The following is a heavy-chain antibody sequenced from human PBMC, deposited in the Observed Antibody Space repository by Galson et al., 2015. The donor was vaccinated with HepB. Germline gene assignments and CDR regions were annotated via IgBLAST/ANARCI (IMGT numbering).Heavy chain of an antibody. Sequence: SLRLSCAASGFTFSGSAMHWVRQASGRGLEWVGRIRTKINTYAAAYAASVKGRFTISRDDSKNTAYLQMSGLKTEDTAVYYCTRNYGGNDYYYYIMDVWGQGTTVTVSS. D-gene: IGHD4-23*01. CDR1: GFTFSGSA. CDR2: IRTKINTYAA. V-gene: IGHV3-73*01. J-gene: IGHJ6*02. CDR3: TRNYGGNDYYYYIMDV.